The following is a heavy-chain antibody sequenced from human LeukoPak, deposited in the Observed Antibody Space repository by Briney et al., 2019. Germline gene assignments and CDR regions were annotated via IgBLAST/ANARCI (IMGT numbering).Heavy chain of an antibody. CDR1: GGTFSSYG. CDR2: ISAYNGNT. D-gene: IGHD3-10*01. J-gene: IGHJ3*02. CDR3: ARVGLWFGESQDDAFDI. V-gene: IGHV1-18*01. Sequence: ASVKVSCKASGGTFSSYGISWVRQAPGQGLEWMGWISAYNGNTNYAQKLQGRVTMTTDTSTSTAYMELRSLRSDDTAVYYCARVGLWFGESQDDAFDIWGQGTMVTVSS.